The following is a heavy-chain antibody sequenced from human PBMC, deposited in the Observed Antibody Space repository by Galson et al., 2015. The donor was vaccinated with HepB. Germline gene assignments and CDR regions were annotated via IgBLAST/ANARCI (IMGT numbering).Heavy chain of an antibody. CDR1: GGSINSYY. Sequence: SETLSLTCTVSGGSINSYYWSWIRQPPGKGLEWIGYIYYSGSTSYNPSLKSRVTISVDTSKHQFSLMLSSVTAADTAVYYCARLQSNQLLLGRSNWFDPWGQGTLVTVPS. CDR3: ARLQSNQLLLGRSNWFDP. J-gene: IGHJ5*02. CDR2: IYYSGST. V-gene: IGHV4-59*08. D-gene: IGHD2-2*01.